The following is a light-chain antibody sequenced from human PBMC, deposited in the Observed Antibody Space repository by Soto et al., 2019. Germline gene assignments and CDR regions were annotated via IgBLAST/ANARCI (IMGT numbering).Light chain of an antibody. CDR1: QSIHTS. J-gene: IGKJ5*01. CDR2: DST. V-gene: IGKV3-11*01. CDR3: QQRNVWPPIT. Sequence: VLTQSPATLSLSPGERATLSCRASQSIHTSLAWYQQKPGQPPRLVVYDSTLRANGVPDRFGGSRSGTEFTLTINNLEPEDFAVYYCQQRNVWPPITGGQGTRLEI.